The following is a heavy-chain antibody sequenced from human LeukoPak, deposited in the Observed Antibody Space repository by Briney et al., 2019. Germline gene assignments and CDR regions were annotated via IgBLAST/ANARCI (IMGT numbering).Heavy chain of an antibody. CDR3: AKQGEPDFFDY. CDR1: GFTFDDYA. D-gene: IGHD1-14*01. CDR2: ITWNSGDI. V-gene: IGHV3-9*01. J-gene: IGHJ4*02. Sequence: GGSLRLSCAASGFTFDDYAMHWVRQVPGKGLEWVSGITWNSGDIDYADSVKGRFTISRDNAKNSLYLQMNSLRVEDTAFYYCAKQGEPDFFDYWGQGTLVTVSS.